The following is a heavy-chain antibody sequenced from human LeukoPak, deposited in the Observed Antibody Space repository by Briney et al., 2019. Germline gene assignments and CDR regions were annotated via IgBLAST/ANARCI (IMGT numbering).Heavy chain of an antibody. Sequence: SETLSLTCAVSGDSITSYYWNWIRQPPGKGLEWIGYLHYTGSTDYNPSLRSRVTMWVDASKKQLSLRMTSVTAADTAIYYCANPVVVRGVIIHWGQGTLVAVSS. CDR3: ANPVVVRGVIIH. V-gene: IGHV4-59*01. CDR1: GDSITSYY. CDR2: LHYTGST. J-gene: IGHJ4*02. D-gene: IGHD3-10*01.